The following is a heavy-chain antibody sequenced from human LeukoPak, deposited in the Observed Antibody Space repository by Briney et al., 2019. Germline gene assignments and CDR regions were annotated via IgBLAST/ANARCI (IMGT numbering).Heavy chain of an antibody. CDR3: ARHRAYSSSSPFDY. CDR1: GGSISSLY. V-gene: IGHV4-59*08. Sequence: SETLSLTCSVSGGSISSLYWSWIRQPPGKGLEWIGYIYYTGSTNYNPSLKSRVTMFVDMSKNRFSLRLSSVTAADTAVYYCARHRAYSSSSPFDYWGQGTLVTVSS. CDR2: IYYTGST. D-gene: IGHD6-6*01. J-gene: IGHJ4*02.